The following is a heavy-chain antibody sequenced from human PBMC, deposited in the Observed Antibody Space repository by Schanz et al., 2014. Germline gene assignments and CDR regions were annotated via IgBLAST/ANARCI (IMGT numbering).Heavy chain of an antibody. D-gene: IGHD3-10*01. J-gene: IGHJ4*02. Sequence: QVRLVQSGAEAREPGASVKVSCKATGYMFDTYGFAWGRQAPGQGLEGMGWISTYNGHTRYGQKFQDRLSLTTDTDTATAHVELRSLRTDDTAVYYCARAPTRMNMFRGVTYCFDYWGQGTLVTVSS. CDR2: ISTYNGHT. CDR3: ARAPTRMNMFRGVTYCFDY. V-gene: IGHV1-18*04. CDR1: GYMFDTYG.